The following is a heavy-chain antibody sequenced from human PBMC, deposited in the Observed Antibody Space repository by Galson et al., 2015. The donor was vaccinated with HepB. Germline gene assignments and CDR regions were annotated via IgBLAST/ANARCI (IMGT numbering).Heavy chain of an antibody. V-gene: IGHV4-59*11. CDR2: VHHSEGS. D-gene: IGHD5-24*01. J-gene: IGHJ4*01. CDR1: GGSINTHY. Sequence: ETLSLTCTVSGGSINTHYWIWIRQPPGKNLEWIGYVHHSEGSNYNPSLNNRVTMSVDTSKNQVSLKLTSVTAADTAVYYCVRVGTDDYNYFDYWGPGTLVTVSS. CDR3: VRVGTDDYNYFDY.